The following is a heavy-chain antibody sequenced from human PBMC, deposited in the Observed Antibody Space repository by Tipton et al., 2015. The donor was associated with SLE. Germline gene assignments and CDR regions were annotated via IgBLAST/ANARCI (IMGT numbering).Heavy chain of an antibody. J-gene: IGHJ5*02. CDR3: ARTGGFCTRTDCYT. D-gene: IGHD2-2*02. Sequence: SLRLSCEASRFTFSSYPMSWVRQAPGKGLEWVSGISGSGATTYYADSVKGRFTISRDNSKNTLYLQMNSLRAADTAVYYCARTGGFCTRTDCYTWGQGTLVTVSS. V-gene: IGHV3-23*01. CDR1: RFTFSSYP. CDR2: ISGSGATT.